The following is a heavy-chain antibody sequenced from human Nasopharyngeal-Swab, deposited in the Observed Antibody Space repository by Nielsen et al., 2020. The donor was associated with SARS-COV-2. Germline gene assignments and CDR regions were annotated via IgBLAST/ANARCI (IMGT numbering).Heavy chain of an antibody. CDR2: FDPEDGET. CDR1: GYTLTDLS. Sequence: ASVKVSCKVSGYTLTDLSMHWVRQAPGKGLEWMGGFDPEDGETIYAQKFQGRVTITADKSTSTAYMELSSLRSEDTAVYYCASRRQVGANHHAFDIWGQGTMVTVSS. CDR3: ASRRQVGANHHAFDI. V-gene: IGHV1-24*01. J-gene: IGHJ3*02. D-gene: IGHD1-26*01.